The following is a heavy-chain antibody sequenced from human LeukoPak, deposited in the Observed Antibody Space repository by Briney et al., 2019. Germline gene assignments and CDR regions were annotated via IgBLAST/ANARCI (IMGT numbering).Heavy chain of an antibody. CDR2: INHSGST. D-gene: IGHD2-15*01. V-gene: IGHV4-34*01. CDR1: GGSFSGYY. Sequence: SETLSLTCGVYGGSFSGYYWSWIRQPPGKGLEWIGEINHSGSTNYNPSLKSRVTMSVDTSKNQFSLKLSSVTAADTAVYYCARQGVDNWFDPWGQGTLVTVSS. J-gene: IGHJ5*02. CDR3: ARQGVDNWFDP.